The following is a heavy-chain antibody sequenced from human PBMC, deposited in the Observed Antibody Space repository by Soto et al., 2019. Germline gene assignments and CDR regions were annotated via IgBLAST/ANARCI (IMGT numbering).Heavy chain of an antibody. Sequence: GASVKVSCKASGYTFNSHAIHWVRQAPGQRLEWMGWINAGNGNTKYSQNFQGRVTITRDTSATTAYMELRSLRSEDTAVYYCARPTVGPTDWYFDLWGRGTLVTVSS. J-gene: IGHJ2*01. V-gene: IGHV1-3*01. CDR1: GYTFNSHA. CDR3: ARPTVGPTDWYFDL. D-gene: IGHD1-26*01. CDR2: INAGNGNT.